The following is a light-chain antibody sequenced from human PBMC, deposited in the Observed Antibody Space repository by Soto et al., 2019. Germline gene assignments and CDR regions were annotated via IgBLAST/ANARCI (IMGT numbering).Light chain of an antibody. J-gene: IGKJ4*01. CDR3: HQYYTTPVT. CDR1: QSVFFSANKKNY. V-gene: IGKV4-1*01. Sequence: DIVMTQSPDSLAVSLGEWATINCKSSQSVFFSANKKNYLAWYHQKPGQPPKLLIYWASTRESGVPDRFSGSGSGTNFTLTISSLQAEDVAVYYCHQYYTTPVTFGGGTKVEIK. CDR2: WAS.